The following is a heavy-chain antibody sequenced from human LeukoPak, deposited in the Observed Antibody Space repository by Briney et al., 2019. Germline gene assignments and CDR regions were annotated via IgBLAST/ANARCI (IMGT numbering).Heavy chain of an antibody. J-gene: IGHJ4*02. D-gene: IGHD4-11*01. V-gene: IGHV1-2*02. CDR3: ARTSLQPESYIDY. Sequence: ASVKVSCKASGYTFTGYYMHWVRQAPGQGLEWMGWISAYNGNTNYAQKLQGRVTMTRDTSTSTVYMELSRLRSDDTAVYYCARTSLQPESYIDYWGQGTLVTVSS. CDR1: GYTFTGYY. CDR2: ISAYNGNT.